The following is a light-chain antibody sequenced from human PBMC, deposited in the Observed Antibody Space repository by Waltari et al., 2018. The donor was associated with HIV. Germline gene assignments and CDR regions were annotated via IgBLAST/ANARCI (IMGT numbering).Light chain of an antibody. Sequence: QSPATLSVSPGEGATLSCRASQSVGSNLAWYQQKPGQAPRLLIDGASTRATGTPARFSGSGSGTEFTLTISSLQSEDFAVYYCQQYSNWPPGPLTFGGGTKVEIK. V-gene: IGKV3-15*01. J-gene: IGKJ4*01. CDR1: QSVGSN. CDR3: QQYSNWPPGPLT. CDR2: GAS.